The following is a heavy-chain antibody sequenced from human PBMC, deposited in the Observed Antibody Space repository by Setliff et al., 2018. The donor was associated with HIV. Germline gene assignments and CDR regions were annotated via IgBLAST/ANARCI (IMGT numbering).Heavy chain of an antibody. CDR2: INPNSGGT. V-gene: IGHV1-2*06. CDR3: ARDQGIAAAGSVY. D-gene: IGHD6-13*01. Sequence: YDINWVRQATGQGLEWMGRINPNSGGTNYAQKFQGRVTMTRDTSISTAYMELSRLRSDDTAVYYCARDQGIAAAGSVYWGQGTLVTVSS. J-gene: IGHJ4*02. CDR1: YD.